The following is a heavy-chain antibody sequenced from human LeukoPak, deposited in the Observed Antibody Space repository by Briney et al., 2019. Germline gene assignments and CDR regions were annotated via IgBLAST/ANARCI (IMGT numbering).Heavy chain of an antibody. CDR2: IYYSGST. CDR1: GGSISSYY. V-gene: IGHV4-59*01. CDR3: ARDRTGLDY. J-gene: IGHJ4*02. Sequence: SETLSLTCTVSGGSISSYYWSWIRQPPGKGLEWIGNIYYSGSTNYNPSLKSRVTISVDTSKNQFSLKLSSVTAADTAVYYCARDRTGLDYWGQGTLVTVSS.